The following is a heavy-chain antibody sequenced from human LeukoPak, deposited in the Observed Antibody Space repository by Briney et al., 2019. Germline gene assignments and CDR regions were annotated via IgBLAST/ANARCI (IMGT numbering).Heavy chain of an antibody. D-gene: IGHD5-18*01. V-gene: IGHV4-59*01. CDR1: GGSISSYY. CDR2: IYNSGST. J-gene: IGHJ4*02. Sequence: SETLSLTCTVSGGSISSYYWSWIRQAPGKGLEWIGYIYNSGSTNYNPSLRRRVTISMDTSKKQFSLRLTSVTAADTAMYYCARGYNYGAHYWFDYWGQGTLVTVSS. CDR3: ARGYNYGAHYWFDY.